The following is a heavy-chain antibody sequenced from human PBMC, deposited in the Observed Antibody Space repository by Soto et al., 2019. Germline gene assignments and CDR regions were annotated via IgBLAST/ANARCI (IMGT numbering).Heavy chain of an antibody. J-gene: IGHJ4*02. V-gene: IGHV3-23*01. Sequence: GGSLRLSCAASGFTFSDYYMSWIRQAPVKGLEWVSSISGSGAGTYYADSVRGRFTISRDNSKDTLYLQMNSLRVEDTAVYYCAKYTSGWDFDFWGQGSLVTVSS. CDR2: ISGSGAGT. CDR3: AKYTSGWDFDF. D-gene: IGHD6-19*01. CDR1: GFTFSDYY.